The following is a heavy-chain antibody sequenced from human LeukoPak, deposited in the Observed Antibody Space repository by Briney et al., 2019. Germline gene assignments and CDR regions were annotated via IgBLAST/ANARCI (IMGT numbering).Heavy chain of an antibody. CDR2: INHSGST. J-gene: IGHJ5*02. CDR3: ARSITMVRGVINP. D-gene: IGHD3-10*01. V-gene: IGHV4-34*01. Sequence: SETLSLTCAVYGGSFSGYYWSWIRQPPGKGLEWIGEINHSGSTNYNPSLKSRVTISVDTSKNQFSLKLSSVTAADTAVYYCARSITMVRGVINPWGQGTLVTVSS. CDR1: GGSFSGYY.